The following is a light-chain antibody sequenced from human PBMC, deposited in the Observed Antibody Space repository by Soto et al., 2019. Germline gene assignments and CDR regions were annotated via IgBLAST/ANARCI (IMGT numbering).Light chain of an antibody. CDR1: QSVSSD. Sequence: EIVMTQSPATLSVSPGERATLSCRASQSVSSDLAWYQQIPGQAPRLLIYGASTRATGIPARFSGSGSGTEFTLTISSLQSEDIGIYYFQQYDSWPYTFGPGSKVHFK. CDR3: QQYDSWPYT. CDR2: GAS. J-gene: IGKJ3*01. V-gene: IGKV3-15*01.